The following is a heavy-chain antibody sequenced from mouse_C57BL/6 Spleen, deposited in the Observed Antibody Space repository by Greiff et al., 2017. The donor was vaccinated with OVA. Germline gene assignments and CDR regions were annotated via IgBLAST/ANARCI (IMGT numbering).Heavy chain of an antibody. V-gene: IGHV1-64*01. D-gene: IGHD2-4*01. CDR1: GYTFTSYW. CDR2: IHPNSGST. J-gene: IGHJ4*01. CDR3: ARGGYDYEEAMDY. Sequence: QVQLQQPGAELVKPGASVKLSCKASGYTFTSYWMHWVKQRPGQGLEWIGMIHPNSGSTNYNEKFKSKATLTVDKSSSTAYMQLSSLTSEDSAVYYCARGGYDYEEAMDYWGQGTSVTVSS.